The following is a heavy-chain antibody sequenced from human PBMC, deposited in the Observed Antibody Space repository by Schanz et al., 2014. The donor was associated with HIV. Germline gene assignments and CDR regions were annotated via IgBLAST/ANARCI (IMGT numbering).Heavy chain of an antibody. CDR1: GFTFNAYG. CDR3: ARDLTATVRGTFDY. J-gene: IGHJ4*02. CDR2: LWFDGSNK. D-gene: IGHD6-13*01. Sequence: QVHLVESGGGVVQPGRSQRLSCVTSGFTFNAYGMHWLRQAPSKGLEWVAGLWFDGSNKQYGDSVKGRFTISSDSSKKTVYLEMDSLRADDTAVYYCARDLTATVRGTFDYWGQGTLVTVSS. V-gene: IGHV3-33*01.